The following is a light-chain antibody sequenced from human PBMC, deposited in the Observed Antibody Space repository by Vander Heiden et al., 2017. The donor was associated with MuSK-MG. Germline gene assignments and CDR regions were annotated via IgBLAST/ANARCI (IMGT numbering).Light chain of an antibody. Sequence: QAVLPQPSSLPASPGASARLTCTLRSGINVGTYRIYWYQQNPGSPPQDRLRYKSDSDKQQGSGVPSRFSGSKDASANAGILLISGLQSEDEADYYCMIWHSSAVVFGGGTKLTVL. CDR3: MIWHSSAVV. CDR2: YKSDSDK. V-gene: IGLV5-45*03. J-gene: IGLJ2*01. CDR1: SGINVGTYR.